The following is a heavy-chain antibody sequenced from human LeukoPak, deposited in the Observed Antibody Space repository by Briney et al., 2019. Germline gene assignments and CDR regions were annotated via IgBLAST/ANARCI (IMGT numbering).Heavy chain of an antibody. CDR3: AREGFRPNDAFDI. Sequence: PGGSLRLSCAASGFTFSSYWVSWVRQAPGKGLEWVANIKQDGSEKYYVDSVKGRFTISRDNAKNSLYLQMNSLRAEDTAVYYCAREGFRPNDAFDIWGQGTMVTVSS. CDR2: IKQDGSEK. J-gene: IGHJ3*02. V-gene: IGHV3-7*03. CDR1: GFTFSSYW.